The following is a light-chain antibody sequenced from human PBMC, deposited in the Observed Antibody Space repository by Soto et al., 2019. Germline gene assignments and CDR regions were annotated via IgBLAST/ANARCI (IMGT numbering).Light chain of an antibody. CDR1: QSISSY. J-gene: IGKJ3*01. Sequence: DMQMTQSTSSLSASVGDRVTITCRASQSISSYLNWYQQKPGKAPNLLIYTASTLQSGVPSRFSGSGFGTDFTLTISNLQPEDFATYYCQHRGTFGPGTKVDIK. CDR2: TAS. CDR3: QHRGT. V-gene: IGKV1-39*01.